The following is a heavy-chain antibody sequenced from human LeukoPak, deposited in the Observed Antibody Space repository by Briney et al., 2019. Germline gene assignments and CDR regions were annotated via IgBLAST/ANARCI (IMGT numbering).Heavy chain of an antibody. CDR2: IIPIFGTA. Sequence: SVKVSCKASGGTFSSYAISWVRQAPGQGLEWMGGIIPIFGTANYAQKFQGRVTITADESTSTAYMALSSLRSEDTAVYYCARLTGGYDSSGYWGQGTLVTVSS. CDR1: GGTFSSYA. CDR3: ARLTGGYDSSGY. J-gene: IGHJ4*02. D-gene: IGHD3-22*01. V-gene: IGHV1-69*13.